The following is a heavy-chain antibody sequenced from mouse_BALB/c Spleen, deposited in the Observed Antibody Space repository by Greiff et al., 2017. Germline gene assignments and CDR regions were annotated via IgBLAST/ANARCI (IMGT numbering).Heavy chain of an antibody. J-gene: IGHJ4*01. Sequence: QVQLQQSGAELAKPGASVKMSCKASGYTFTSYWMHWVKQRPGQGLEWIGYINPSTGYTEYNQKFKDKATLTADKSSSTAYMQLSSLTSEDSAVYYCARSAYYAHYYAMDYWGQGTSVTVSS. D-gene: IGHD2-10*01. CDR2: INPSTGYT. CDR1: GYTFTSYW. V-gene: IGHV1-7*01. CDR3: ARSAYYAHYYAMDY.